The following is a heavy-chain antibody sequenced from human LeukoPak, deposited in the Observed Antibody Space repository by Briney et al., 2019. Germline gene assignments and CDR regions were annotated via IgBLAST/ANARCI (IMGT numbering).Heavy chain of an antibody. Sequence: SVKVSCKTSGDTLSGYAISWVRQAPGQGLEWMGRIIPVVGMVNYAQKFQGRVTIIADKSTITAYMEMSSLRSEDTAVYYCARGFGDYGIDYWGQGTLVTVSS. CDR1: GDTLSGYA. CDR2: IIPVVGMV. V-gene: IGHV1-69*04. D-gene: IGHD4-17*01. CDR3: ARGFGDYGIDY. J-gene: IGHJ4*02.